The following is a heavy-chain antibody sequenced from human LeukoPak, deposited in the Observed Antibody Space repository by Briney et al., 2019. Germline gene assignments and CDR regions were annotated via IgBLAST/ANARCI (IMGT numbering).Heavy chain of an antibody. CDR1: GGSISSFY. CDR3: AGHGYYYDSGSNFDY. CDR2: IHYSGST. Sequence: SETLSLTCTVSGGSISSFYWSWIRQPPGKGLEWIGYIHYSGSTNYNPSLKSRVTILIDTSKKQFSLRLSSVTAADTAVYYCAGHGYYYDSGSNFDYWGQGTLVTASS. J-gene: IGHJ4*02. V-gene: IGHV4-59*08. D-gene: IGHD3-10*01.